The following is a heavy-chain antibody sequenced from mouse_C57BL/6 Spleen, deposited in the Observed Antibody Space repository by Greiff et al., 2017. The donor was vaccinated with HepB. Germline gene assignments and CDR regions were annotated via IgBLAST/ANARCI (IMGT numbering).Heavy chain of an antibody. J-gene: IGHJ2*01. CDR3: ARDDYDVHYFDY. CDR1: GYSITSGYY. Sequence: EVQLQESGPGLVKPSQSLSLTCSVTGYSITSGYYWNWIRQFPGNKLEWMGYISYDGSNNYNPSLKNRISITRDTSKNQFFLKLNSVTTEDTATYYCARDDYDVHYFDYWGQGTTLTVSS. V-gene: IGHV3-6*01. D-gene: IGHD2-4*01. CDR2: ISYDGSN.